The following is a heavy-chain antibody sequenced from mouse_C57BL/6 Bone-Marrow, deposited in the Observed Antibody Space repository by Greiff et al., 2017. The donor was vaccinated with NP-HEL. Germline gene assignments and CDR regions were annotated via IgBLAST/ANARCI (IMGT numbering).Heavy chain of an antibody. D-gene: IGHD2-4*01. CDR2: IYPGGGYT. CDR3: ARWGIKGWFAY. CDR1: GYTFTNYW. V-gene: IGHV1-63*01. J-gene: IGHJ3*01. Sequence: VQLQQSGAELVRPGTSVKMSCKASGYTFTNYWIGWAKQRPGHGLEWIGDIYPGGGYTNYNEKFKGKATLTADKSSSTAYMQFSSLTSEDSAIYYCARWGIKGWFAYWGQGTLVTVSA.